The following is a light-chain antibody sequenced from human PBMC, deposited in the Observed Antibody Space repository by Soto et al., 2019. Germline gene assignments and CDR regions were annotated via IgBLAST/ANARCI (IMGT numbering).Light chain of an antibody. V-gene: IGKV1-5*03. CDR3: QQYGNLWT. CDR1: QTIDTW. J-gene: IGKJ1*01. Sequence: DIQMTQSPSTLSASVGDRVTITCRASQTIDTWLAWYQQKAGKAPKPLIHKASNLQSGVPSRFSGSGSGREFTLTISSLQPDDCATYYCQQYGNLWTFGQGTKVDIK. CDR2: KAS.